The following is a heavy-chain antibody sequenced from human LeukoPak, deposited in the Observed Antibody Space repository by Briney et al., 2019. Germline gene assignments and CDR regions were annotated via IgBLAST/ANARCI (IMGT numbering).Heavy chain of an antibody. J-gene: IGHJ5*02. CDR2: ISPSTGVT. D-gene: IGHD2-8*01. V-gene: IGHV1-18*01. CDR3: ARDWNCTTTTCYNCFDP. Sequence: ASVKVSCKASGYIFINYGISWGRQAPGQGLEWMGWISPSTGVTKYAQKFRDTITLTTETSTSTAYMELRSLRSDDTAVYYCARDWNCTTTTCYNCFDPWGQGTLVTVSS. CDR1: GYIFINYG.